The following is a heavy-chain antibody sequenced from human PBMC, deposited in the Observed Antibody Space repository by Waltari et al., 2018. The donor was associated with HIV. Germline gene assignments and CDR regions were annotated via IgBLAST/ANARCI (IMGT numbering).Heavy chain of an antibody. J-gene: IGHJ6*02. CDR1: GYTFTGYY. Sequence: QVQLVQSGAEVKKPGASVKVSCKASGYTFTGYYMHGVRQAPGQGLEWMGRNNPNSGGINYAQKLQGRDTMTTDTSISTAQREVGRLRSDDTAVYYCARDRARTTDYYYYGMAVWGQGTTVTVAS. V-gene: IGHV1-2*02. CDR3: ARDRARTTDYYYYGMAV. CDR2: NNPNSGGI. D-gene: IGHD1-7*01.